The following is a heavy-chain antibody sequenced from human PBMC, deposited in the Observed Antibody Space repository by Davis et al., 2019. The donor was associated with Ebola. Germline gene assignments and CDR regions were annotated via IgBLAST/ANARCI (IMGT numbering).Heavy chain of an antibody. CDR3: TRVSQGYCSGGSCLGFDY. CDR1: GFTFGVYA. CDR2: IRSKAYGGTT. J-gene: IGHJ4*02. D-gene: IGHD2-15*01. Sequence: PGGSLRLSCTASGFTFGVYAMSWSRQPPGKGLGWVGLIRSKAYGGTTEYAASVKGRFTISRDDSKSIAYLQMNSLKTEDTAVYYCTRVSQGYCSGGSCLGFDYWGQGTLVTVSS. V-gene: IGHV3-49*03.